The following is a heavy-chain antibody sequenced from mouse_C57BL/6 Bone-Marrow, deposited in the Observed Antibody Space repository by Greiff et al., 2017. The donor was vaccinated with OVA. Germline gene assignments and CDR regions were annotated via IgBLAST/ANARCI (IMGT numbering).Heavy chain of an antibody. CDR3: ASGGYSNFYYAMDY. Sequence: EVKLQQSGPVLVKPGASVKMSCKASGYTFTDYYMNWVKQSHGKSLEWIGVINPYNGGTSYNQKFKGKATLTVDKSSSTAYMELNSLTSEDSAVYYCASGGYSNFYYAMDYWGQGTSVTVSS. D-gene: IGHD2-5*01. J-gene: IGHJ4*01. V-gene: IGHV1-19*01. CDR1: GYTFTDYY. CDR2: INPYNGGT.